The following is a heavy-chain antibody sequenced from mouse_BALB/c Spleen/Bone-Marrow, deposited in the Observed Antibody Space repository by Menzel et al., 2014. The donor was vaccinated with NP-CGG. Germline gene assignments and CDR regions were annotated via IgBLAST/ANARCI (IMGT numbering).Heavy chain of an antibody. CDR1: GFSLTSYG. Sequence: VNLVESGPGLVAPSQSLSITCTVSGFSLTSYGVHWVRLPPGKVLEWLGVIWAGGSTNYNSALMSRLSISKDNSKSQVFLKMNSLQTDDTAMYYCARGSYYEGAMDYWGQGTSVTVSS. V-gene: IGHV2-9*02. CDR2: IWAGGST. J-gene: IGHJ4*01. D-gene: IGHD1-1*01. CDR3: ARGSYYEGAMDY.